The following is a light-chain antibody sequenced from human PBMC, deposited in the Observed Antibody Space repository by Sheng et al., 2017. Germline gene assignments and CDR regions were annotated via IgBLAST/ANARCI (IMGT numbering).Light chain of an antibody. CDR2: KDT. J-gene: IGLJ3*02. CDR3: QSIDISVTSV. Sequence: SYELTQPPSVSVSPGQTARITCSGDALAKQYANWYQQRPGQAPVLLIYKDTQRPSGIPERFSGSTSGTTVTLTISGVQAEDEADYYCQSIDISVTSVFGGGTELTVL. CDR1: ALAKQY. V-gene: IGLV3-25*03.